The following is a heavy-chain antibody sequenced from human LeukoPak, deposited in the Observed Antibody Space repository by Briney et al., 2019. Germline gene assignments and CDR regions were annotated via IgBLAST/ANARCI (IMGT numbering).Heavy chain of an antibody. D-gene: IGHD4-11*01. CDR3: ARDRYSNSLPYYFDY. J-gene: IGHJ4*02. Sequence: DSVKGRFTISRDNAKNSLYLQMNSLRAEDTAVYYCARDRYSNSLPYYFDYWGQGTLVTVSS. V-gene: IGHV3-7*01.